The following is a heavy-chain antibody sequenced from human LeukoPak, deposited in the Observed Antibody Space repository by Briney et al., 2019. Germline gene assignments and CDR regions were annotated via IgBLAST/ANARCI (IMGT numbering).Heavy chain of an antibody. CDR2: LRGDGET. CDR3: AKASWVSTADAVL. D-gene: IGHD3-16*01. J-gene: IGHJ4*02. CDR1: GFTFSSYA. V-gene: IGHV3-23*02. Sequence: HPGGSLTLSCAASGFTFSSYAMSWVRQALARGLEWVSSLRGDGETFYGDSVRGRFTLSRDESRNTAYLHLNNLRVEDTAIYYCAKASWVSTADAVLWGQGTVVTVS.